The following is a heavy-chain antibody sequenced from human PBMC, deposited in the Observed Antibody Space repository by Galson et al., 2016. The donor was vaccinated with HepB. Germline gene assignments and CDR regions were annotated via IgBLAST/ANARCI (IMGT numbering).Heavy chain of an antibody. D-gene: IGHD3-10*01. V-gene: IGHV4-38-2*01. CDR2: IFQSGST. Sequence: ETLSLTCGVSGYYINSDHYWGWIRQPPGKGLEWIGSIFQSGSTFYSPSLKSRVTMSLNTSKNQFSLTLTSVTAADTAVYYCARVGNLKAFDIWGQGTMVTVSS. J-gene: IGHJ3*02. CDR3: ARVGNLKAFDI. CDR1: GYYINSDHY.